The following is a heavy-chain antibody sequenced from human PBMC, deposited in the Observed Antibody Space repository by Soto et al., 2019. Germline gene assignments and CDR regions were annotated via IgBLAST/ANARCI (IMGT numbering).Heavy chain of an antibody. CDR3: ATMGTPATGLYYFDY. J-gene: IGHJ4*02. CDR1: GGSISAYY. Sequence: SETLSLTCTVSGGSISAYYWSWIRQPPGKGLEWIGFISYSGSTYYSLSLKSRVNNSVDTSKNQFSLKLSFVTAADKAVYYCATMGTPATGLYYFDYWGQGTLVTVSS. V-gene: IGHV4-30-4*01. CDR2: ISYSGST. D-gene: IGHD5-18*01.